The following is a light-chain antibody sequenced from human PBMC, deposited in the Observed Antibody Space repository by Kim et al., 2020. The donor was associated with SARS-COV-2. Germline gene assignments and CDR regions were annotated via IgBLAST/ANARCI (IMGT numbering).Light chain of an antibody. V-gene: IGKV1-39*01. Sequence: DIQMTQSPSSLSVSVGERVTITCRASQSISSYLNWYQQKPGKAPKLLIYAASSLQSGVPSRFSGSGSGTDFTLTISSLQPEDFATYYCQQRYSSPWTFGQGTKVDIK. CDR1: QSISSY. CDR2: AAS. CDR3: QQRYSSPWT. J-gene: IGKJ1*01.